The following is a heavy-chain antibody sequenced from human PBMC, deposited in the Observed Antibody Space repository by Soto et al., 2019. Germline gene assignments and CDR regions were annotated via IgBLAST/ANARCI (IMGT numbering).Heavy chain of an antibody. D-gene: IGHD1-20*01. CDR1: GGSISSYY. V-gene: IGHV4-59*08. Sequence: PSETLSLTCTVSGGSISSYYWSWIRQPPGKGLEWIGYIYYSGSTNYNPSLKSRVTISVDTSKNQFSLKLSSVTAADTAVYYCARGGGNWNDFDYWGQGTLVTVSS. CDR3: ARGGGNWNDFDY. J-gene: IGHJ4*02. CDR2: IYYSGST.